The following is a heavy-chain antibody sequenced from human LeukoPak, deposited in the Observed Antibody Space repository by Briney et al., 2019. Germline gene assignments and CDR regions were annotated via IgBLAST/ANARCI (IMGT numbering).Heavy chain of an antibody. CDR3: ARGDPMVRGVTPQNYFDY. CDR1: GYTFTGYY. V-gene: IGHV1-2*02. CDR2: INPNSGGT. J-gene: IGHJ4*02. Sequence: ASVKVSCKASGYTFTGYYMHWVRQAPGQGLVWMGWINPNSGGTNYAQKFQGRVTMTRDTSISTAYMELSRLRSDDTAVYYCARGDPMVRGVTPQNYFDYWGQGTLVTVSS. D-gene: IGHD3-10*01.